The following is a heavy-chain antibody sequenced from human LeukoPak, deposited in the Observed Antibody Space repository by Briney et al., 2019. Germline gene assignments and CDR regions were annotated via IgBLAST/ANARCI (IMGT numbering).Heavy chain of an antibody. V-gene: IGHV3-7*01. CDR3: ARLSAYYYGSYFYYYMDV. CDR2: IKQDESER. J-gene: IGHJ6*03. D-gene: IGHD3-10*01. CDR1: GFSFSSYW. Sequence: GGSLRLSCEGSGFSFSSYWMTWVRQSPGKGPEWVANIKQDESERYTVDSVKGRFTISRDNAKNSVYLQMNSLRAEDTALYYCARLSAYYYGSYFYYYMDVWGKGTPVTVSS.